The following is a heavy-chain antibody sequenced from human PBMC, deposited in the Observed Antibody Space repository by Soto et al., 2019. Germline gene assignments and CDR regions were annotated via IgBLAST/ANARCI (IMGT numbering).Heavy chain of an antibody. Sequence: ASVKVSCKASGGTFSSYAISWVRQAPGQGLEWMGGIIPIFGTANYAQKFQGRVTITADESTSTAYMELSSLRSEDTAVYYCARVIAAVGAFDIWGQGTMVTVSS. CDR1: GGTFSSYA. V-gene: IGHV1-69*13. CDR2: IIPIFGTA. D-gene: IGHD6-13*01. CDR3: ARVIAAVGAFDI. J-gene: IGHJ3*02.